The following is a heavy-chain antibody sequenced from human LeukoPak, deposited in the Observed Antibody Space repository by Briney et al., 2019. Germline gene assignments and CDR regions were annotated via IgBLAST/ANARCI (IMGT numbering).Heavy chain of an antibody. J-gene: IGHJ4*02. CDR3: ARSLGARKWASSLNFDY. D-gene: IGHD6-13*01. CDR1: GGTFSSYA. CDR2: IIPIFGTA. V-gene: IGHV1-69*05. Sequence: ASVKVSCKASGGTFSSYAISWVRQAPGQGLEWMGRIIPIFGTANYAQKFQGRVTITTDESTSTAYMELSSLRSEDTAVYYCARSLGARKWASSLNFDYWGQGTLVTVSS.